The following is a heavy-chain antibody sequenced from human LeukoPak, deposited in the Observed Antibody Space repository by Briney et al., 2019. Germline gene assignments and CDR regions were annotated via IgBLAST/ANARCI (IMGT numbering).Heavy chain of an antibody. CDR1: GYTFTSYG. CDR3: ARGALSGSGSFDAFDI. V-gene: IGHV1-18*01. Sequence: ASVKVSCKATGYTFTSYGISWVRQAPGQGLEWMGWISAYNGNTNYAQKLQGRVTMTTDTSTSTAYMELSSLRSEDTAVYYCARGALSGSGSFDAFDIWGQGTMVTVSS. CDR2: ISAYNGNT. D-gene: IGHD3-10*01. J-gene: IGHJ3*02.